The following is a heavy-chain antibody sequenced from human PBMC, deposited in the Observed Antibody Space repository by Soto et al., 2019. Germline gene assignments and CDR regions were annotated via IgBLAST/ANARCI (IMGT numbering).Heavy chain of an antibody. CDR2: IKSKTDGGTT. Sequence: GGSLRLSCAASGFTFSNAWMSWVRQAPGKGLEWVGRIKSKTDGGTTDYAAPVKGRFTISRDDSKNTLYLQMNSLKTEDPAVYYCTQQLPSLYGSGSYYWGQGTLVTVSS. CDR1: GFTFSNAW. V-gene: IGHV3-15*01. CDR3: TQQLPSLYGSGSYY. J-gene: IGHJ4*02. D-gene: IGHD3-10*01.